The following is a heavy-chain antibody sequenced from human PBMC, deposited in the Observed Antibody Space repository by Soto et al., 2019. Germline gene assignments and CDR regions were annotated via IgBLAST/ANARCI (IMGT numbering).Heavy chain of an antibody. Sequence: PSETLSLTCAVSGGSIRGSNWWSWVRQPPGKGLEWIGEIYHSGSTNYNPSLESRVTISIDKSKNQFSLKLTSVTAADTAVYYCVKDIYYFDYWGQGTLVT. CDR2: IYHSGST. J-gene: IGHJ4*02. D-gene: IGHD2-21*01. CDR1: GGSIRGSNW. V-gene: IGHV4-4*02. CDR3: VKDIYYFDY.